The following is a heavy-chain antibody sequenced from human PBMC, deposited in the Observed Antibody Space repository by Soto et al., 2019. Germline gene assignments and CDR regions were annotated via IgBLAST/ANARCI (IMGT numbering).Heavy chain of an antibody. D-gene: IGHD4-17*01. CDR3: ARDTDLTLVTTLDY. V-gene: IGHV1-3*04. J-gene: IGHJ4*02. CDR1: GYTFKSYQ. CDR2: INISNGNT. Sequence: ASVKVSCKASGYTFKSYQIYWVRQAPGQRLECMGWINISNGNTEYSQNFQGRVTMTRXTXXSXXXMXLXXLRXEXTAVYYCARDTDLTLVTTLDYWGQGTPVTVSS.